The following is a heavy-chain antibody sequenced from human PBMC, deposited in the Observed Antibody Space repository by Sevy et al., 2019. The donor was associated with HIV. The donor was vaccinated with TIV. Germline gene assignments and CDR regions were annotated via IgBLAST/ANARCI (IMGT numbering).Heavy chain of an antibody. J-gene: IGHJ4*02. CDR3: AREGCSKPHDY. CDR1: GFTFRNYA. V-gene: IGHV3-23*01. D-gene: IGHD3-10*02. Sequence: GGSLRLPCAASGFTFRNYAMSWVRQAPGKGLEWVSTFSFGCGQINYADSVKGRFTISRDDSKNTLYLQMNSLRAEDTAIYYCAREGCSKPHDYWGQGTLVTVSS. CDR2: FSFGCGQI.